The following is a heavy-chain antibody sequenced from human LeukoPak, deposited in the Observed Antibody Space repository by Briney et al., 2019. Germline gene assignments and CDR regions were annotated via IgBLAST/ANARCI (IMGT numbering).Heavy chain of an antibody. CDR1: GFTFSSYW. CDR2: IKQDGSEK. V-gene: IGHV3-7*01. CDR3: ARLVMEQWLVRRNYFDY. J-gene: IGHJ4*02. Sequence: GGSLRLSCAASGFTFSSYWMSWVRQAPGKGLEWVANIKQDGSEKYYVDSVKGRFTISSDNAKNSLYLQMNSLRAEDTAVYYCARLVMEQWLVRRNYFDYWGQGTLVTVSS. D-gene: IGHD6-19*01.